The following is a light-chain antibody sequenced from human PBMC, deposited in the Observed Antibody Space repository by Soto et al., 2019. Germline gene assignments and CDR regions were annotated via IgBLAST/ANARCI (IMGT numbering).Light chain of an antibody. J-gene: IGKJ1*01. V-gene: IGKV3D-15*01. Sequence: EVVMTQSPATLSVSLGDRATLSCRASQSISSSYLAWYQQKPGQAPRLLIYGASSRATGIPDRFSGSGSGTEFTLTISSLQPDDFATYYCQHYNSYSEAFGQGTKVDIK. CDR3: QHYNSYSEA. CDR1: QSISSSY. CDR2: GAS.